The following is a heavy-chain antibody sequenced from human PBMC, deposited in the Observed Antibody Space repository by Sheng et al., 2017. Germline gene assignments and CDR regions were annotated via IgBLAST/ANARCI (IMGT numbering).Heavy chain of an antibody. CDR2: IYGGGTT. V-gene: IGHV3-53*01. CDR3: ARDSVTATRYYYYGMDV. CDR1: FTVSSNY. D-gene: IGHD2-21*02. J-gene: IGHJ6*02. Sequence: EVQLVESGGGLIQPGFTVSSNYMSWVRQAPGKGLEWVSVIYGGGTTYYADSVKGRFTISRDKSKNTLYLQMNGLRAEDSAVYYCARDSVTATRYYYYGMDVWGQGTTVTVSS.